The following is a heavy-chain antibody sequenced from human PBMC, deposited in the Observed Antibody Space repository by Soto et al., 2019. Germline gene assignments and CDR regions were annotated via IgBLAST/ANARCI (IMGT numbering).Heavy chain of an antibody. J-gene: IGHJ4*02. Sequence: SETLSLTCTVSGGSVSSNTYYWNWIRQPPGKGLEWIGYIFYSGNTNYNPSLKSRVTLSLYSSKNQFSLKLSSVTAADTAVYYCATSPSTGWDTYDFDYWGQGTLVTVSS. V-gene: IGHV4-61*01. D-gene: IGHD6-19*01. CDR3: ATSPSTGWDTYDFDY. CDR1: GGSVSSNTYY. CDR2: IFYSGNT.